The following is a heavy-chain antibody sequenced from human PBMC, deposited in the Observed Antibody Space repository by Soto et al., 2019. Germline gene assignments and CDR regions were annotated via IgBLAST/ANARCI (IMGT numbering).Heavy chain of an antibody. D-gene: IGHD3-10*01. CDR3: ARVRLGSGSYAFDY. Sequence: PSQTLSLTCAISGDSFSSNSAALNWIRQSPSRGLEWLGRTYYRSKWYNDYAVSVKSRITINPDTSKNQFSLQLNSVTPEDTAVYYCARVRLGSGSYAFDYWGQGTLVTVSS. CDR1: GDSFSSNSAA. J-gene: IGHJ4*02. CDR2: TYYRSKWYN. V-gene: IGHV6-1*01.